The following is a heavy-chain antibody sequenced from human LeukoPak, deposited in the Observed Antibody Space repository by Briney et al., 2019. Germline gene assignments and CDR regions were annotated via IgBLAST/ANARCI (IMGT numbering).Heavy chain of an antibody. V-gene: IGHV3-7*01. CDR1: GFTFDDYG. Sequence: GGSLRLSCAASGFTFDDYGMSWVRQAPGKGLEWVANIKQDGSEKYYVDSVKGRFTISRDNAKNSLYLQMNSLRAEDTAVYYCARDPFTNWYFDLWGRGTLVTVSS. CDR2: IKQDGSEK. CDR3: ARDPFTNWYFDL. J-gene: IGHJ2*01.